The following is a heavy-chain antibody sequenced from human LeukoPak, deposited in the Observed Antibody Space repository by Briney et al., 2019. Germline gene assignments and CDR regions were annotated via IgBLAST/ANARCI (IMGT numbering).Heavy chain of an antibody. CDR1: GVSISTFS. V-gene: IGHV4-59*01. CDR2: VNSNGGT. CDR3: ARDAGGTWFDP. Sequence: SETLSLTCTVSGVSISTFSWNWIRQPPGQGLEWIGYVNSNGGTYNNPSLKSRVTVSLDMSKNQFSLKLSSATAADTAVYYCARDAGGTWFDPWGQGILVTVSS. J-gene: IGHJ5*02.